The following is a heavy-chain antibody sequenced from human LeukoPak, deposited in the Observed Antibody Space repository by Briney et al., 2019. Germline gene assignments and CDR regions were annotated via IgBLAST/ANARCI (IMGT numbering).Heavy chain of an antibody. CDR1: GGSFSGYS. J-gene: IGHJ4*02. V-gene: IGHV4-34*01. CDR3: ARGRGDEYGDYDY. D-gene: IGHD4-17*01. CDR2: INHSGSI. Sequence: SETLSLTCAVYGGSFSGYSWSWIRQSPGKGLEWIGEINHSGSINYNPSVRSRVTISEDTSKNQFSLNLNSVTAADTAVYYCARGRGDEYGDYDYWGQGTLVTVSS.